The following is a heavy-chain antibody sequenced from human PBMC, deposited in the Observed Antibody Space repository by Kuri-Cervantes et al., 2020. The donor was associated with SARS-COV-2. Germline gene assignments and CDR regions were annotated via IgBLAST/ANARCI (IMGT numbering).Heavy chain of an antibody. CDR2: IGVGSGNT. J-gene: IGHJ5*02. CDR1: GFTFTSSA. Sequence: SVTVSRKASGFTFTSSAVQWVRQARGHRLEWIGWIGVGSGNTNYAQKFQERVTITRDMSTSTAYMELSSLRSEDTAVYYFAGDGRCIAARRVDAQTYCRCGSCYPKWFEPWGQGTPVTVSS. V-gene: IGHV1-58*01. D-gene: IGHD2-15*01. CDR3: AGDGRCIAARRVDAQTYCRCGSCYPKWFEP.